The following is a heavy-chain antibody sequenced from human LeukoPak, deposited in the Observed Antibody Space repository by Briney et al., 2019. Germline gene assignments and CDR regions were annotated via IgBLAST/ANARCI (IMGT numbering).Heavy chain of an antibody. Sequence: SQTLSLTCTVSGGSISSGSYYWSWIRQPAGKGLEWIVRIYTSGSTNYNPSLKSRVTISVDTSKNQFSLKLSSVTAADTAVYYCARGVVVVAAWAINWFDPWGQGTLVTVSS. CDR2: IYTSGST. CDR3: ARGVVVVAAWAINWFDP. J-gene: IGHJ5*02. CDR1: GGSISSGSYY. V-gene: IGHV4-61*02. D-gene: IGHD2-15*01.